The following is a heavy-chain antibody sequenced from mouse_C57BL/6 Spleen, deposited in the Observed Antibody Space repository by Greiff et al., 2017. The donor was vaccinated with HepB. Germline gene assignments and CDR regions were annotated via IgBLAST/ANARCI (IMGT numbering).Heavy chain of an antibody. J-gene: IGHJ4*01. Sequence: QVQLQQPGAELVKPGASVKVSCKASGYTFTSYWMHWVKQRPGQGLEWIGRIHPSVSDTNYNQKFKGKATLTVDKSSSTAYMQLSSLTSEDSAVYYCAPSYLSSGDYAMDYWGQGTSVTVSS. CDR1: GYTFTSYW. CDR2: IHPSVSDT. V-gene: IGHV1-74*01. CDR3: APSYLSSGDYAMDY. D-gene: IGHD3-1*01.